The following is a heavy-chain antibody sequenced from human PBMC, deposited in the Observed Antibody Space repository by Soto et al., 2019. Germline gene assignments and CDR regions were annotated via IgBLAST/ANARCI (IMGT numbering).Heavy chain of an antibody. V-gene: IGHV3-73*01. D-gene: IGHD1-26*01. CDR2: IRSKAKSFAT. CDR1: GFTFSGAS. Sequence: LRLSCAASGFTFSGASMHWVRQASGKGLEWVARIRSKAKSFATGYAESVKGRFTVSRDDSENTAYLQMNSLKTDDTAMYYCTTLGEWGSYSGYWGQGTLVTVSS. J-gene: IGHJ4*02. CDR3: TTLGEWGSYSGY.